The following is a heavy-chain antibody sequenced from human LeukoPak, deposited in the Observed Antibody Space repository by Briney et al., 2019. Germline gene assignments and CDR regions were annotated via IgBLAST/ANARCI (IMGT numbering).Heavy chain of an antibody. Sequence: ASVKVSCKASGYTFTGYYIHWVRQAPGQGLEWMGWINPNSGGTNYAQKFQGRVTMTRDTSISTAYMELSRLRSDDTAVYYCARHPLRGGLRILYYFDYWGQGTLVTVSS. D-gene: IGHD4-17*01. CDR3: ARHPLRGGLRILYYFDY. V-gene: IGHV1-2*02. CDR2: INPNSGGT. J-gene: IGHJ4*02. CDR1: GYTFTGYY.